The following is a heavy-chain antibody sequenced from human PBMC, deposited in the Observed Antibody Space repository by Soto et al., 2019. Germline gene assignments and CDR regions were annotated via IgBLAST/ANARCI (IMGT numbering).Heavy chain of an antibody. V-gene: IGHV1-69*13. CDR2: IIPIFGTA. D-gene: IGHD1-20*01. Sequence: AASVKVSCKASGGTFSSYAISWVRQAPGQGLEWMGGIIPIFGTANYAQKFQGRVTITADESTSTAYMELSSLRSEDTAVYYCARDNWNDGYYYYYGMDVWGQGTTVTVSS. CDR3: ARDNWNDGYYYYYGMDV. J-gene: IGHJ6*02. CDR1: GGTFSSYA.